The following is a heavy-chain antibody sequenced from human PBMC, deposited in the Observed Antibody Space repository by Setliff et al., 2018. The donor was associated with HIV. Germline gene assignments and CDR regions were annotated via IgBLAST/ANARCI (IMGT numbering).Heavy chain of an antibody. CDR2: FDPEDGET. Sequence: ASVKVSCKVSGYTLTELSRHWVRQAPGKGLEWMGGFDPEDGETIYAQKFQGRVTMTEDTSTDTAYMELSSLRSEDTAVYYCATVRDATFGGNYFDYWGQGSLVTVSS. V-gene: IGHV1-24*01. D-gene: IGHD3-16*01. J-gene: IGHJ4*02. CDR3: ATVRDATFGGNYFDY. CDR1: GYTLTELS.